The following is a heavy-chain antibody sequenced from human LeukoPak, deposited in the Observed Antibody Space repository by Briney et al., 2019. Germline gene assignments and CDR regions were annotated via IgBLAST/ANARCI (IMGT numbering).Heavy chain of an antibody. CDR3: ARLGWSTLTFDY. V-gene: IGHV4-59*08. CDR1: GGSIRSYY. J-gene: IGHJ4*02. D-gene: IGHD1-26*01. CDR2: IDYSGST. Sequence: KASETLSLTCNVSGGSIRSYYWNWIRQPPGKGLEWIGYIDYSGSTNYNPSLKSRVTISVDTSKNQFSLKLSSVTAADTAVYYCARLGWSTLTFDYWGQGTLVTVSS.